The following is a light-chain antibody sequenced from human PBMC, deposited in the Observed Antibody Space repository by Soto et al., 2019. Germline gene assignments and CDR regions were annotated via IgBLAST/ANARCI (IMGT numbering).Light chain of an antibody. CDR1: QVISNY. CDR2: GAS. V-gene: IGKV1-27*01. Sequence: IQITQSPSSLRASEGARVTITCRARQVISNYLAWYQQKPGKVPKLLIYGASILPSGVPSRFSGSGSGTDFTLTISRLEPEDVALYYCQKYNTAAWTFGQGTKVDIK. J-gene: IGKJ1*01. CDR3: QKYNTAAWT.